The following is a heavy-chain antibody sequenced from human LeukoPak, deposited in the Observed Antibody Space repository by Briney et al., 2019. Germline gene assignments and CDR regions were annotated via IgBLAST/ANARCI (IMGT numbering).Heavy chain of an antibody. V-gene: IGHV1-18*01. D-gene: IGHD6-13*01. CDR2: ISAYNGNT. CDR1: GYTFTSYG. J-gene: IGHJ6*02. CDR3: ARDRPHSSSWYGGYYYYYYGMDV. Sequence: ASVKVSCKASGYTFTSYGISWVQQAPGQGLEWMGWISAYNGNTNYAQKLQGRVTMTTDTSTSTAYMELRSLRSDDTAVYYCARDRPHSSSWYGGYYYYYYGMDVWGQGTTVTVSS.